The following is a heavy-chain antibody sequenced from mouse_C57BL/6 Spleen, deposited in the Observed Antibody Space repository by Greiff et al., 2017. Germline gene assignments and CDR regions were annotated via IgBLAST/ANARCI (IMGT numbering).Heavy chain of an antibody. V-gene: IGHV3-6*01. D-gene: IGHD2-4*01. J-gene: IGHJ4*01. CDR3: ASYDYLYYAMDY. Sequence: EVQLVESGPGLVKPSQSLSLTCSVTGYSITSGYYWNWIRQFPGNKLEWMGYISYDGSNNYNPSLKNRISITRDTSKNQFFLKLNSVTTEDTATYYCASYDYLYYAMDYWGQGTSVTVSS. CDR2: ISYDGSN. CDR1: GYSITSGYY.